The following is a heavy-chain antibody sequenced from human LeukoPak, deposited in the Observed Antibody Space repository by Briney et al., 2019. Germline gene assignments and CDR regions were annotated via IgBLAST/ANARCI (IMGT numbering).Heavy chain of an antibody. D-gene: IGHD3-10*01. CDR1: GGTFSSYA. J-gene: IGHJ4*02. Sequence: SVKVSCKASGGTFSSYAISWVRQAPGQGLEWMGGIIPIFGTANYAQKFQGRVTITADESTSTAYMELSSLRSEDTAVYYCARRPAMVRGFDYWGQGTLVTVTS. CDR2: IIPIFGTA. CDR3: ARRPAMVRGFDY. V-gene: IGHV1-69*13.